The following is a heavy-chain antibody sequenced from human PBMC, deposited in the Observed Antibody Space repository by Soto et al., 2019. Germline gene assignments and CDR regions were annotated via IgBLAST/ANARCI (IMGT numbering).Heavy chain of an antibody. V-gene: IGHV3-9*01. J-gene: IGHJ6*02. CDR3: AKGLPSYYGMDV. CDR1: GFTFDDYA. Sequence: EVQLVESGGGLVQPGRSLRLSCAASGFTFDDYAMHWVLQAPGKGLEWVSGISWNSGSIGYADSVKGRFTISRDNAKNSLYLQMNSLRAEDTALYYCAKGLPSYYGMDVWGQGTTVTVSS. CDR2: ISWNSGSI.